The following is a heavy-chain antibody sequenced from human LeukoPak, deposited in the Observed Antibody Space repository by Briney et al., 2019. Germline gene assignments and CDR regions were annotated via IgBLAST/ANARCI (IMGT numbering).Heavy chain of an antibody. Sequence: SETLSLTCAVYGGSFSGYYWSWIRQPPGKGLEWIGEINHSGSTNYNPSLKSRVTISVDTSKNQFSLKLSSVTAADTAAYYCARDKHVVKTYYFDYWGQGTLVTVSS. CDR3: ARDKHVVKTYYFDY. CDR2: INHSGST. J-gene: IGHJ4*02. V-gene: IGHV4-34*01. CDR1: GGSFSGYY. D-gene: IGHD2-21*01.